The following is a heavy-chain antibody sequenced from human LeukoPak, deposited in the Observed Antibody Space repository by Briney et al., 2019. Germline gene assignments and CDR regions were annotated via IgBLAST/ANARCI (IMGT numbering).Heavy chain of an antibody. V-gene: IGHV4-34*01. Sequence: PSETLSLTCAVYGGSFSGYYWSWIRQPPGKGLEWIGEINHSGSTNYNPSLKSRVTISVDTSKNQFSLKLSSVTAADTAVYYCARGTSEGSSGYYYYYYYGMDVWGQGTTVTVSS. CDR3: ARGTSEGSSGYYYYYYYGMDV. J-gene: IGHJ6*02. CDR2: INHSGST. D-gene: IGHD3-22*01. CDR1: GGSFSGYY.